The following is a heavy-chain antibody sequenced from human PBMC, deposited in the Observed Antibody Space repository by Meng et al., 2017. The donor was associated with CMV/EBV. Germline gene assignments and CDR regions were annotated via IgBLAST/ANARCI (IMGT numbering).Heavy chain of an antibody. D-gene: IGHD6-13*01. Sequence: VQLQESGPGLVKPSETLSLTCTVSGGSISSYYWSWIRQPAGKGLEWIGRIYTSGSTNYNPSLKSRVTMSVDTSKNQFSLKLSSVTAADTAVYYCAREMPIAAAGCFDYWGQGTLVTAPQ. V-gene: IGHV4-4*07. CDR3: AREMPIAAAGCFDY. CDR1: GGSISSYY. J-gene: IGHJ4*02. CDR2: IYTSGST.